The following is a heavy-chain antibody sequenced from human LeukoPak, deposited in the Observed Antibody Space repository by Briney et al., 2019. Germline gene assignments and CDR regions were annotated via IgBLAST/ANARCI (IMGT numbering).Heavy chain of an antibody. Sequence: ASVKVSCKASGYTFTSYYMHWVRQAPGQGLEWMGIINSSGGSTSYAQKFQGRVTMTRDTSTSTVYMELSSLRSEDTAVYYCARVRTPNWFDPWGQGTLVTVSS. CDR3: ARVRTPNWFDP. CDR1: GYTFTSYY. CDR2: INSSGGST. V-gene: IGHV1-46*01. J-gene: IGHJ5*02.